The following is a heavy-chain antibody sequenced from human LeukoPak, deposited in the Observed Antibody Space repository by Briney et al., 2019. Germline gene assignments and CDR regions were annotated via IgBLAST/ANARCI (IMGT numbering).Heavy chain of an antibody. D-gene: IGHD3-16*02. CDR3: AREKDQGVIRLFDY. J-gene: IGHJ4*02. Sequence: PSETLSLTCAVYGGSFSGYYWSWIRQPPGKGLEWIGEINHSGSTNYNPSLKSRVTISVDTSKNQFSLKLSSVTAADTAVYYCAREKDQGVIRLFDYWGQGTLVTVSS. CDR1: GGSFSGYY. CDR2: INHSGST. V-gene: IGHV4-34*01.